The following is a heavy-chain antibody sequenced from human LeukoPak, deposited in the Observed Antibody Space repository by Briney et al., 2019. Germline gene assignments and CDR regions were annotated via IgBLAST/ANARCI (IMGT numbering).Heavy chain of an antibody. CDR3: AKVGVVTPRIGAFDI. CDR1: GFTFSSYA. Sequence: PGGSLRLSCAASGFTFSSYAMHWVRQAPGKGLEWVAVISYDGSNKYYADSVKGRFTISRDNSKNTLYLQMNSLRAEDTAVYYCAKVGVVTPRIGAFDIWGQGTMVTVSS. D-gene: IGHD4-23*01. J-gene: IGHJ3*02. CDR2: ISYDGSNK. V-gene: IGHV3-30*04.